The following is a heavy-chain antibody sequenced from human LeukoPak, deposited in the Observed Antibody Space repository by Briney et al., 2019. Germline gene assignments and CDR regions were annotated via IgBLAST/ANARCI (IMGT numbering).Heavy chain of an antibody. J-gene: IGHJ4*02. CDR1: GGSISSYY. CDR2: IYYSGST. V-gene: IGHV4-59*01. CDR3: ARDGGYYDFWSGYYAIPYYFDY. Sequence: SETLSLTCTVSGGSISSYYWSWIRQPPGKGLEWIGYIYYSGSTNYNPSLKSRVTISVDTSKNQFSLKLSSVTAADTAVYYCARDGGYYDFWSGYYAIPYYFDYWGQGTLVTVSS. D-gene: IGHD3-3*01.